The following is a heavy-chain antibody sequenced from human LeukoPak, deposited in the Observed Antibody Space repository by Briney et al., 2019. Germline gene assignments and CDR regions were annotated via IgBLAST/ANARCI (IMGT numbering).Heavy chain of an antibody. D-gene: IGHD3-16*01. V-gene: IGHV1-2*02. CDR2: INPNNGGT. CDR3: ARDLLWADGNY. Sequence: ASVKVSCKVSGYTFTGYYMHWVRQAPGQGLEWMGWINPNNGGTNYAQKFQGRVTMTRDTSISTAYMELRSLRSDDTALYYCARDLLWADGNYWGQGTLVTVSS. J-gene: IGHJ4*02. CDR1: GYTFTGYY.